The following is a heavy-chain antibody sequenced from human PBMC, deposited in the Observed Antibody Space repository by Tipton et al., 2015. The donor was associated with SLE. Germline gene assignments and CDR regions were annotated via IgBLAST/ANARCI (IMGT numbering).Heavy chain of an antibody. D-gene: IGHD1-26*01. CDR3: ARETGTYYSTWFDS. V-gene: IGHV4-61*02. Sequence: GLVKPSETLSLTCSVSGASMNSGSYSWHWIRQPAGKALQWLGHIDSSGNTYYNPSLRSRVSISVDVSRNQFSLTLNSVTAADTATYSCARETGTYYSTWFDSWDQGTLVTVSS. CDR1: GASMNSGSYS. J-gene: IGHJ5*01. CDR2: IDSSGNT.